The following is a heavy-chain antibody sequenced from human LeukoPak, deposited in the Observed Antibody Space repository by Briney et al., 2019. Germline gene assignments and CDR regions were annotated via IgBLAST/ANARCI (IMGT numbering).Heavy chain of an antibody. CDR3: AGSRYCSGGTCYATFDY. Sequence: SETLSLTCTVSGGSISSYYWSWIRQPPGKGLEWIGYIYYSGSTNYNPSLKSRVTISVDKSKNQFSLKLSSVTAADTALYYCAGSRYCSGGTCYATFDYWGQGTLVTVSS. J-gene: IGHJ4*02. CDR1: GGSISSYY. CDR2: IYYSGST. D-gene: IGHD2-15*01. V-gene: IGHV4-59*12.